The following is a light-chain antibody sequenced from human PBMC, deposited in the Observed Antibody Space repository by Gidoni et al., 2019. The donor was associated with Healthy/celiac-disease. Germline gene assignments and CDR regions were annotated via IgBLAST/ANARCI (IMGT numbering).Light chain of an antibody. CDR3: QSYDSSLSGSV. V-gene: IGLV1-40*01. Sequence: QSVLTQPPSVAGAPGQRVTISCTGSSSNIGAGYDVHWYQQLPGTAPKLLIYGHSNRPSGVPDRFSGSQSGTSASLAITGLQADDEADYYCQSYDSSLSGSVFGGGTKLTVL. CDR2: GHS. J-gene: IGLJ2*01. CDR1: SSNIGAGYD.